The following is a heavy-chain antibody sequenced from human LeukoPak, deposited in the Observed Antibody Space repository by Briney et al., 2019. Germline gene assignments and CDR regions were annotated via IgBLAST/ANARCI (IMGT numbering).Heavy chain of an antibody. CDR3: AGTTYYYDSSGYFDY. V-gene: IGHV1-69*13. Sequence: TVKVSCKASGGTFSSYAISWVRQAPGQGLEWMGGIIPIFGTANYAQKFQGRVTITADESTSTAYMELSSLRSEDTAVYYCAGTTYYYDSSGYFDYWGQGTLVTVSS. CDR2: IIPIFGTA. D-gene: IGHD3-22*01. J-gene: IGHJ4*02. CDR1: GGTFSSYA.